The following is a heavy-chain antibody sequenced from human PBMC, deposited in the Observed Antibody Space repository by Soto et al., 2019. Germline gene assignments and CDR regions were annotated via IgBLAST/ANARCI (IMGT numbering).Heavy chain of an antibody. CDR2: ISAYNGNT. J-gene: IGHJ4*02. CDR1: GGTFSSSA. Sequence: ASVKFSCEASGGTFSSSAISWVRQAHGQGLEWMGWISAYNGNTNYAQRLQSRVTMTTDTSTSTAYMELRSLRSDDTAVYYCARIYYDFWSGYYMPEDYWGQGTLVTVSS. CDR3: ARIYYDFWSGYYMPEDY. D-gene: IGHD3-3*01. V-gene: IGHV1-18*01.